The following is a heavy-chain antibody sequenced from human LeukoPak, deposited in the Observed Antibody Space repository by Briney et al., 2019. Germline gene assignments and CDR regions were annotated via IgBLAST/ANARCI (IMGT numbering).Heavy chain of an antibody. CDR3: TSPGGSGWYYNY. CDR1: GFTFGDYA. V-gene: IGHV3-49*04. J-gene: IGHJ4*02. CDR2: IRSKAYGGTT. Sequence: GGSLRLSCTASGFTFGDYAMSWVRQAPGKGLEWVGFIRSKAYGGTTEYAASVKGRFTISRDDSKSIAYLQMNSLKTEDTAVYYCTSPGGSGWYYNYWGQGTLVTVSS. D-gene: IGHD6-19*01.